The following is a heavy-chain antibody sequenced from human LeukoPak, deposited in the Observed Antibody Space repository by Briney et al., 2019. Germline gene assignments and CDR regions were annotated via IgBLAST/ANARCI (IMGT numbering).Heavy chain of an antibody. D-gene: IGHD6-19*01. CDR2: ISGSGGST. J-gene: IGHJ4*02. CDR1: GFTFSIYA. CDR3: AKGGAVAGTSEYFDY. V-gene: IGHV3-23*01. Sequence: PGGSLRLPCAASGFTFSIYAMSCVRQAPGKGLEWDSAISGSGGSTYYADSVKGRFTISRDNSKNTLYLQMNSLRAEDTAVYYCAKGGAVAGTSEYFDYWGQGTLVTVSS.